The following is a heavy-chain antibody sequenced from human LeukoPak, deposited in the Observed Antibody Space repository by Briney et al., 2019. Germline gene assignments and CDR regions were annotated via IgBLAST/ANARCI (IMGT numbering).Heavy chain of an antibody. J-gene: IGHJ4*02. Sequence: SETLSLTCTVSGGSISSSSYYWGWIRQPPGKGLEWIGSIYYSGSTYYNPSLKSRVTISVDTSKNQFSLKLSSVTAADTAVYYCARDRPCGGDCYLSYYFDYWGRGTLVTVSS. CDR3: ARDRPCGGDCYLSYYFDY. D-gene: IGHD2-21*01. V-gene: IGHV4-39*02. CDR2: IYYSGST. CDR1: GGSISSSSYY.